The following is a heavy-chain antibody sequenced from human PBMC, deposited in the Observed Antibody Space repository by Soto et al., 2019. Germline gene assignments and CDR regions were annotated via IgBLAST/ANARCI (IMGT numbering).Heavy chain of an antibody. Sequence: QMQLVQSGPEVKKPGTSVKVSCKASGFTFTSSAVQWVRQARGQRLEWIGWIVVGSGNTNYAQKFQERVTITRDMSTSTAYMELSSLRSEDTAVYYCAAFTVAGTPHYWGQGALVTVSS. CDR1: GFTFTSSA. J-gene: IGHJ4*02. CDR2: IVVGSGNT. D-gene: IGHD6-19*01. CDR3: AAFTVAGTPHY. V-gene: IGHV1-58*01.